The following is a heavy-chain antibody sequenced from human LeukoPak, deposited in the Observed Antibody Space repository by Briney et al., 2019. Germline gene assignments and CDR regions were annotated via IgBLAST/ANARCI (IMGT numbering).Heavy chain of an antibody. CDR3: VRLKVGAYFDL. J-gene: IGHJ2*01. D-gene: IGHD3-16*01. Sequence: SETLSLTCTVSGGSISTDYWTWIRQPPGKGLEWIAYIFSSGATSYNPSLKSRVTISLDTSKKRFSLGLNSVTAADTAVYYRVRLKVGAYFDLWGRGTLVTVSS. V-gene: IGHV4-59*08. CDR2: IFSSGAT. CDR1: GGSISTDY.